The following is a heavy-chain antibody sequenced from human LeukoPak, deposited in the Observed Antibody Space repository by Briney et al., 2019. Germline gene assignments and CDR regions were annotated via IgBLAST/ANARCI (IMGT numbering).Heavy chain of an antibody. CDR1: GFTVTVNS. CDR2: IRYDGSNK. Sequence: GGSLRLSCAASGFTVTVNSMSWVRQAPGKGLEWVAFIRYDGSNKYYADSVKGRFTISRDNSKNTLYLQMNSLRAEDTAVYYCAKGNDRTDYWGQGILVTVSS. V-gene: IGHV3-30*02. D-gene: IGHD1-1*01. CDR3: AKGNDRTDY. J-gene: IGHJ4*02.